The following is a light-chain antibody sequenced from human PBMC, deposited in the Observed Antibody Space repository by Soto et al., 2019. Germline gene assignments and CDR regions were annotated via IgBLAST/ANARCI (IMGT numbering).Light chain of an antibody. Sequence: QSVLTQPASVSGSPGQSITISCTGTSSDVGNYNLVSWYQQHPGKAPKLMIYGVSKWPSGVSNRFSGSKSGNTASLTISGLQAEDEADYYCCSYAGSSTPLIFGTGTKATVL. CDR1: SSDVGNYNL. V-gene: IGLV2-23*02. J-gene: IGLJ1*01. CDR2: GVS. CDR3: CSYAGSSTPLI.